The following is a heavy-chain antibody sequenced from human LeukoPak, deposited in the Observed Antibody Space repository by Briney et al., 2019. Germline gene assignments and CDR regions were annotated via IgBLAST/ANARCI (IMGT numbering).Heavy chain of an antibody. D-gene: IGHD2-2*01. J-gene: IGHJ4*02. CDR1: GGSISSYY. CDR2: IYYSGST. CDR3: ARVVVPAAMRYFDWLSLYYFDY. Sequence: SETLSLTRTVSGGSISSYYWSWIRQPPGKGLEWIGYIYYSGSTNYNPSLKSRVTISVDTSKNQFSLKLSSVTAADTAVYYCARVVVPAAMRYFDWLSLYYFDYWGQGTLVTVSS. V-gene: IGHV4-59*01.